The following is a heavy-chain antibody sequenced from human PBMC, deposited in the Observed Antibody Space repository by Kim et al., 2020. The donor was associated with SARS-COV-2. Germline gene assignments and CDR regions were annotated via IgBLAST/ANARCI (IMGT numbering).Heavy chain of an antibody. D-gene: IGHD2-2*01. CDR1: GFTFSSCS. V-gene: IGHV3-21*01. J-gene: IGHJ4*02. CDR3: ARERVPAATHYFDH. Sequence: GWSLRLSCAASGFTFSSCSMNWVRQAPGKGLEWVSSISSVSSYIYYADSVKGRFTISRDNAKNSLYLQMNSLRAEDTAIYYCARERVPAATHYFDHWGQGTLVTVSS. CDR2: ISSVSSYI.